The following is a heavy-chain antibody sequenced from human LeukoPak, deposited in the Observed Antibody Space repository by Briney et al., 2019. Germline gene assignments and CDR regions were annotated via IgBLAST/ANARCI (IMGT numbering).Heavy chain of an antibody. J-gene: IGHJ5*02. CDR3: AKDQDYDFWSGYYGLYNWFDP. CDR2: ISGSGGST. D-gene: IGHD3-3*01. V-gene: IGHV3-23*01. CDR1: GFTFSSYA. Sequence: GGSLRLSCAASGFTFSSYAMSWVRQAPGKGLEWVSAISGSGGSTYYADSVKGRFTISRDNSTNTLYLQMNSLRAEDTAVYYWAKDQDYDFWSGYYGLYNWFDPWGQGTLVTVSS.